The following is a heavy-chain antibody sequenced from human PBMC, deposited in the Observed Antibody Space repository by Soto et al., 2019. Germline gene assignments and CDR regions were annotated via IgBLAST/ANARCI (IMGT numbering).Heavy chain of an antibody. Sequence: PGESLKISCKGSGYSFTIYWISWVRQMPGKGLEWMGRIDPSDSYTNYSPSFQGHVTISADKSISTAYLQWSSLKASDTAMYYCARPVTTVTRDAFDIWGQGTMVTVSS. J-gene: IGHJ3*02. CDR3: ARPVTTVTRDAFDI. CDR2: IDPSDSYT. CDR1: GYSFTIYW. D-gene: IGHD4-17*01. V-gene: IGHV5-10-1*01.